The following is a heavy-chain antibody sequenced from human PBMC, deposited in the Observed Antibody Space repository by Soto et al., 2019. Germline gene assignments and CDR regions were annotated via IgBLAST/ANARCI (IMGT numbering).Heavy chain of an antibody. Sequence: PGGSLRLSCAASGFTFSSYGMHWVRQAPGKGLEWVAVISYDGSNKYYADSVKGRFTISRDNSKNTLHLQMNSLRAEDTAVYYCAKDIGIVVVVAATYGMDVWGQGTTVTVSS. CDR1: GFTFSSYG. J-gene: IGHJ6*02. V-gene: IGHV3-30*18. CDR3: AKDIGIVVVVAATYGMDV. CDR2: ISYDGSNK. D-gene: IGHD2-15*01.